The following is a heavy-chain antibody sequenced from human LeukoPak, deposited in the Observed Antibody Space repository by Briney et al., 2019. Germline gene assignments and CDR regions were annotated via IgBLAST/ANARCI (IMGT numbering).Heavy chain of an antibody. D-gene: IGHD3-22*01. CDR1: GGSISSHY. Sequence: SETLSLTCTVSGGSISSHYWSWIRQPPGKGLEWIGYIYYSGSTNYNPSLKSRVTISVDTSKNQFSLKLSSVTAADTAVYYCARYDSSGYLDYWGQGTLVTVSS. V-gene: IGHV4-59*11. CDR2: IYYSGST. CDR3: ARYDSSGYLDY. J-gene: IGHJ4*02.